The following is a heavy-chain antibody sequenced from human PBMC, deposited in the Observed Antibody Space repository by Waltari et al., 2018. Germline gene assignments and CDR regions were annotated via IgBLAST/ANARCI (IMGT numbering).Heavy chain of an antibody. CDR2: IYYSGST. D-gene: IGHD6-13*01. CDR3: ARGSRQQLAISLLDY. Sequence: QLQLQESGPGLVKPSETLSLTCTVSGGSISSSSYYWGWIRQPPGKGLEWIGSIYYSGSTYYNPSLKSRVTISVDTSKKQFSLKLSSVTAADTAVYYCARGSRQQLAISLLDYWGQGTLVTVSS. CDR1: GGSISSSSYY. J-gene: IGHJ4*02. V-gene: IGHV4-39*07.